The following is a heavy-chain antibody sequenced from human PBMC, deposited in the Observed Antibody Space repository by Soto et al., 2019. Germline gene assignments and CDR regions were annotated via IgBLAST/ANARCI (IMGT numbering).Heavy chain of an antibody. CDR1: GYTFTSYY. CDR2: INPSGGYT. V-gene: IGHV1-46*01. D-gene: IGHD3-10*01. Sequence: ASVKVSCKASGYTFTSYYMNWVRPAPGQGLEWLGIINPSGGYTTYAQRFLGRVTMTSDTSTSTVHMELRSLRSDDTAVYYCAREYYYGSGGAYWGQGTLVTVSS. J-gene: IGHJ4*02. CDR3: AREYYYGSGGAY.